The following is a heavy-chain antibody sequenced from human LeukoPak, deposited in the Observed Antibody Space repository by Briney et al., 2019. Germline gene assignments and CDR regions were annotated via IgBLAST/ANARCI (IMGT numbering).Heavy chain of an antibody. Sequence: SVKVSCKASGGTFSSYGISWVRQAPGQGLEWMGGIIPIFGTANYAQKFQGRVTITTDESTSTAYMELSGLRSEDTAVYYCARAGVWLAYYFDYWGQGTLVTVSS. V-gene: IGHV1-69*05. D-gene: IGHD3-3*01. CDR3: ARAGVWLAYYFDY. CDR2: IIPIFGTA. J-gene: IGHJ4*02. CDR1: GGTFSSYG.